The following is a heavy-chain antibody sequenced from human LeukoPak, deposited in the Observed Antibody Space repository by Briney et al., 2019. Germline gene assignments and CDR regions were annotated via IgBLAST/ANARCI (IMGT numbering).Heavy chain of an antibody. CDR3: AELGITMIAGV. D-gene: IGHD3-22*01. CDR2: ICWWGSTT. CDR1: GFTLSIYE. J-gene: IGHJ6*04. Sequence: GGPLRLSCGASGFTLSIYEVMWVREARGGGRVGGSYICWWGSTTYYADSVKGRFTISRDNAKNTLYLQMNSLRAEDTAVYYCAELGITMIAGVWGKGTTVTISS. V-gene: IGHV3-48*03.